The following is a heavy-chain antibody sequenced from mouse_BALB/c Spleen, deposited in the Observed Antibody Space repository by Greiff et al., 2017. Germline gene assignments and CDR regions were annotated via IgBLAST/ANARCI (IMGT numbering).Heavy chain of an antibody. D-gene: IGHD2-14*01. CDR2: INPSNGGT. Sequence: QVQLKQSGPELVKPGASVKLSCKASGYTFTSYYMYWVKQRPGQGLEWIGEINPSNGGTNFNEKFKSKATLTVDKSSSTAYMQLSSLTSEDSAVYYCTRQGRYDGFAYWGQGTLVTVSA. J-gene: IGHJ3*01. CDR3: TRQGRYDGFAY. CDR1: GYTFTSYY. V-gene: IGHV1S81*02.